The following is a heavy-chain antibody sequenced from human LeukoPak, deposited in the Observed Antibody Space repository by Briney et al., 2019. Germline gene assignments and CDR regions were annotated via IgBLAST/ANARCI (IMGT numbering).Heavy chain of an antibody. V-gene: IGHV4-4*07. CDR3: ARLAVAGTFYYYYYMDV. Sequence: PSETLSLTCTVSGGSISSYYWSWIRQPAGKGLEWIGRIYTSGSTNYNPSLKSRVTMSVDTSKNQFSLKLSSVTAADTAVYYCARLAVAGTFYYYYYMDVWGKGTTVTISS. D-gene: IGHD6-19*01. J-gene: IGHJ6*03. CDR1: GGSISSYY. CDR2: IYTSGST.